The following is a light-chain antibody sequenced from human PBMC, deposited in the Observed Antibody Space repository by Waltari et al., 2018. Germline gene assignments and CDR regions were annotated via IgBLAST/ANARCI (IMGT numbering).Light chain of an antibody. CDR3: QQYYGIPLT. Sequence: DIVMTQSPDSLAVSLGERATINCKSSQSVFFTSNNKSYLAWYQQKPRQPPKLLISWASTRESGVPDRFMGSRSGTHFTLTISSLQAEDVSVYSCQQYYGIPLTFGGGTKVEIK. CDR2: WAS. CDR1: QSVFFTSNNKSY. V-gene: IGKV4-1*01. J-gene: IGKJ4*01.